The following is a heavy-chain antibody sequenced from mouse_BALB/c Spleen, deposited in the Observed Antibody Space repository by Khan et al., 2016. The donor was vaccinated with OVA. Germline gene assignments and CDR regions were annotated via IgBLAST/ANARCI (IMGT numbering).Heavy chain of an antibody. D-gene: IGHD2-4*01. CDR1: GYTFTSYD. V-gene: IGHV1S56*01. CDR3: AREGLRGVAMDY. CDR2: IYPGDDST. Sequence: QVQLKQSGPELVKPGALVKISCKASGYTFTSYDINWVMQRPGQGLEWIGWIYPGDDSTKYNEKFKDKATLTADKSSSTAYMQLISLTSDNSSVYFCAREGLRGVAMDYWGQGTSVTVSS. J-gene: IGHJ4*01.